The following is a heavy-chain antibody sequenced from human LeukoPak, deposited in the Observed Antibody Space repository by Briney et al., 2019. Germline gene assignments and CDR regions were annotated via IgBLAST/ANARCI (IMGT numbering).Heavy chain of an antibody. CDR2: ASSDEMTT. CDR3: AKSSDLLTGYYSYFEY. D-gene: IGHD3-9*01. Sequence: GGSLRLSCVASGFTFTDHSMHWVRQPPGKGLEWVAVASSDEMTTFYGDSVKGRFTISRDNSKNTLYMQMNSLRAEDTAVYYCAKSSDLLTGYYSYFEYWGHGTLVTVAS. CDR1: GFTFTDHS. V-gene: IGHV3-30*01. J-gene: IGHJ4*01.